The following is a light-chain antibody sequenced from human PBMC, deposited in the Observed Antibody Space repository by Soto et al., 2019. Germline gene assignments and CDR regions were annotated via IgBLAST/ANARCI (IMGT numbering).Light chain of an antibody. CDR1: SSDVGGYNY. CDR2: DVS. J-gene: IGLJ1*01. Sequence: QSALTQPRSVSGSPGQSVTISCTGTSSDVGGYNYVSWYQQHPRKAPKLMIYDVSKRPSGVPDRFSDSKSGNTASLTISGLQAEDEADYYCCSYAGSYVYVFGTGTKLTVL. V-gene: IGLV2-11*01. CDR3: CSYAGSYVYV.